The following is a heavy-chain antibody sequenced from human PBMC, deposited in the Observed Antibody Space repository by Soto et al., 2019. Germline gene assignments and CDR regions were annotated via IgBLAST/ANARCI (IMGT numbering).Heavy chain of an antibody. CDR3: ARDSTNKSGYYAYYFDY. J-gene: IGHJ4*02. V-gene: IGHV3-66*01. CDR2: IYSGGST. CDR1: GFTVSSNY. Sequence: PGGSLRLSCAASGFTVSSNYMSWVRQAPGKGLEWVSVIYSGGSTYYADSVKGRFTISRDNSKNTLYLQMNSLRAEDTAVYYCARDSTNKSGYYAYYFDYWGQGTPVTVSS. D-gene: IGHD3-3*01.